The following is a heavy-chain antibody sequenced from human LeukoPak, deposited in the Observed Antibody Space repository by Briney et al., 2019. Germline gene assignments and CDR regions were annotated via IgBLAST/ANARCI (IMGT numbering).Heavy chain of an antibody. J-gene: IGHJ4*02. CDR1: GGSISSSSYY. CDR3: ARLGLGFGELSPPDY. V-gene: IGHV4-39*01. CDR2: IYYSGST. Sequence: PSETLSLTCTVSGGSISSSSYYWGWIRQPPGKGLEWIGSIYYSGSTSYKPSIKSRVTISVDTSENQFSLKLSSVIAADTAVYYCARLGLGFGELSPPDYWGQGTLVTVSS. D-gene: IGHD3-10*01.